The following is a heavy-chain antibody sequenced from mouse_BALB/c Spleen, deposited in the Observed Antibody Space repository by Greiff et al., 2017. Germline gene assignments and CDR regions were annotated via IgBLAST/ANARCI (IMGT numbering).Heavy chain of an antibody. J-gene: IGHJ3*01. CDR1: GFTFSSYT. CDR2: ISNGGGST. Sequence: EVKVVESGGGLVQPGGSLKLSCAASGFTFSSYTMSWVRQTPEKRLEWVAYISNGGGSTYYPDTVKGRFTISRDNAKNTLYLQMSSLKSEDTAMYYCARHRASTGAYWGQGTLVTVSA. V-gene: IGHV5-12-2*01. CDR3: ARHRASTGAY. D-gene: IGHD3-3*01.